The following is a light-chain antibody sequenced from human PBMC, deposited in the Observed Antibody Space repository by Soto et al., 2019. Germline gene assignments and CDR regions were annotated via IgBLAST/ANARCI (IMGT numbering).Light chain of an antibody. CDR2: DAS. CDR3: QVRDVWPS. J-gene: IGKJ1*01. Sequence: IVLTQCPVTLALSPGESAVLSCRASQSMSTSLAWYQHKPGQAPRLFIYDASKGAPGIPARFTGSGSGTDFTLTISSLEPEDIAVYYCQVRDVWPSFGQGTKV. V-gene: IGKV3-11*01. CDR1: QSMSTS.